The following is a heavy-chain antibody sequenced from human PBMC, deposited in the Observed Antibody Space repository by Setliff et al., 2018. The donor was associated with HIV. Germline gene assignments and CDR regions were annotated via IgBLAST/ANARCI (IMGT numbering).Heavy chain of an antibody. V-gene: IGHV3-21*03. J-gene: IGHJ4*02. CDR3: TTEVFRQWLVGDY. D-gene: IGHD6-19*01. CDR1: GFIFSSYE. CDR2: ISSSSSYT. Sequence: GGSLRLSCAASGFIFSSYEMNWVRQAPGKGLEWVSYISSSSSYTHYADSVRGRFTISRDNVKNTLYLQMKSLKTEDTAVYYCTTEVFRQWLVGDYWGQGTLVTVSS.